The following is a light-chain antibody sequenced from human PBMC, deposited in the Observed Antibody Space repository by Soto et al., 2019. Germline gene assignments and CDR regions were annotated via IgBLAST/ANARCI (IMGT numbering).Light chain of an antibody. Sequence: DIQMTQSPSSLSSSVGCRFTITWHASHDISNYLNWYQQKPGKAPKLLIYDASNLETGVPSRFNGRGSGTDFTFTISSLQPEDIATYYCQHYDNIPFTFGGGTKMDIK. CDR1: HDISNY. CDR2: DAS. J-gene: IGKJ4*01. V-gene: IGKV1-33*01. CDR3: QHYDNIPFT.